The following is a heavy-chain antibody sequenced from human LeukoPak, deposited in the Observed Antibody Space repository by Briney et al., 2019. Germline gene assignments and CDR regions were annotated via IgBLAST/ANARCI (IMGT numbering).Heavy chain of an antibody. Sequence: PSETLSLTCTVSGGSISSYYWSCIRGSPGKGLVGVGYIYYSGSNNYNPALKSRVTISIDTSKTQFSLKLSSVTAADTAVYYCASSYYYYGMDVWGQGTTVTVSS. CDR3: ASSYYYYGMDV. CDR2: IYYSGSN. CDR1: GGSISSYY. V-gene: IGHV4-59*01. J-gene: IGHJ6*02.